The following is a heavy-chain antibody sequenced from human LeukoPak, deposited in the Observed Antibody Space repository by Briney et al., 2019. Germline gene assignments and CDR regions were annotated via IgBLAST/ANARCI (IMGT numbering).Heavy chain of an antibody. V-gene: IGHV4-34*01. CDR3: ARGGAVVPAGEFDY. CDR1: GFTSSSYW. J-gene: IGHJ4*02. CDR2: INHSGST. Sequence: PGGSLRLSCAVYGFTSSSYWMSWVRQPPGKGLEWIGEINHSGSTNYNPSLKSRVTISVDTSKNQFSLKLSSVTAADTAVYYCARGGAVVPAGEFDYWGQGTLGTVSS. D-gene: IGHD2-2*01.